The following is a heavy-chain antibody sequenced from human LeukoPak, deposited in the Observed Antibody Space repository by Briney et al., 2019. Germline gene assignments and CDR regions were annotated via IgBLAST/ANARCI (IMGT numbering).Heavy chain of an antibody. Sequence: SETLSLTCTVSGGSISSYYWSWIRQPAGKGLEWIGRIYTSGSTNYNPPLKSRATMSVDTSKNQFSLKLSSVTAADTAVYYCARGEGYCSGGSCYNWFDPWGQGTLVTVSS. CDR1: GGSISSYY. D-gene: IGHD2-15*01. V-gene: IGHV4-4*07. J-gene: IGHJ5*02. CDR2: IYTSGST. CDR3: ARGEGYCSGGSCYNWFDP.